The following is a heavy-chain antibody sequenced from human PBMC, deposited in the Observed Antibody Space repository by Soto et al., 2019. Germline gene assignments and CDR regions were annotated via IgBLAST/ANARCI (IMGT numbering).Heavy chain of an antibody. J-gene: IGHJ6*02. CDR2: ISYDGSNE. CDR3: AKDRWGAQVYYYYYGMDV. Sequence: QVQLVESGGGVVQPGRSLRLSCAASGFTFSSYGMHWVRQAPGKGLEWVAVISYDGSNEHYADSVKGRFTISRDTSKNTXXLQMNSLRAEDTAVYYCAKDRWGAQVYYYYYGMDVWGQGTTVTVSS. V-gene: IGHV3-30*18. D-gene: IGHD3-16*01. CDR1: GFTFSSYG.